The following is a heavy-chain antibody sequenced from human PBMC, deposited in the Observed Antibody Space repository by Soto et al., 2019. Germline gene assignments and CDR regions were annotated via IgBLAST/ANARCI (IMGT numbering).Heavy chain of an antibody. CDR1: GFTFSNYG. CDR2: IWYNGRNK. CDR3: AREIRSRRYDY. D-gene: IGHD3-10*01. V-gene: IGHV3-33*01. Sequence: QVQLVESGGGVVQPGRSLRLSCTASGFTFSNYGMHWVRQAPGKGLEWVAVIWYNGRNKYYADSVKGRFTISRDNSRNTLYLQMDSLRADDTAIYYCAREIRSRRYDYWGQGTLVTVSS. J-gene: IGHJ4*02.